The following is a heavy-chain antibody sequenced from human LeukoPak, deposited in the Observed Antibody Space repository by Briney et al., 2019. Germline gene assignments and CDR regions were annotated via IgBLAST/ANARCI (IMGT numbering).Heavy chain of an antibody. CDR3: ARDHGSCFDY. D-gene: IGHD2-15*01. J-gene: IGHJ4*02. CDR2: IWYDGSNK. CDR1: GFTFSSYG. Sequence: GGSLRLSCGAAGFTFSSYGMHWVRQAPGKGLEWVAVIWYDGSNKYYADSVKGRFTISRDNSKNTLYLQMNSLRAEDTAVYYCARDHGSCFDYWGQGTLVTVSS. V-gene: IGHV3-33*01.